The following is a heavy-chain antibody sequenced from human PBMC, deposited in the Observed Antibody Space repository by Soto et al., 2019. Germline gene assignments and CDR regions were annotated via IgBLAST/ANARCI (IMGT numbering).Heavy chain of an antibody. J-gene: IGHJ4*02. CDR3: ASGRGYSSGWGDY. D-gene: IGHD6-19*01. Sequence: QVQLVQSGVEVKKPGSSVKVSCKASGGTFSTYSISWVRQAPGQGLEWMGRIIPVLGIANYAQKFQGRVTITTDKSTTTAYMELSRRRSEAAAVYYCASGRGYSSGWGDYWGQGTLVTVSS. V-gene: IGHV1-69*02. CDR2: IIPVLGIA. CDR1: GGTFSTYS.